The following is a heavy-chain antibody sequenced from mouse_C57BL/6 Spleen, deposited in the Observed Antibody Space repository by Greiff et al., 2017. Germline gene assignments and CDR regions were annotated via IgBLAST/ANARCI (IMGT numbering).Heavy chain of an antibody. Sequence: QVQLQQSGAELVRPGASVTLSCKASGYTFTDYEMHWVKQTPVHGLEWIGAIDPETGGTAYNQKFKGKAILTADKSSSTAYMELRSLTSEDSAVYYCTRHGRDFDYWGQGTTLTVSS. J-gene: IGHJ2*01. CDR1: GYTFTDYE. CDR3: TRHGRDFDY. D-gene: IGHD1-1*01. CDR2: IDPETGGT. V-gene: IGHV1-15*01.